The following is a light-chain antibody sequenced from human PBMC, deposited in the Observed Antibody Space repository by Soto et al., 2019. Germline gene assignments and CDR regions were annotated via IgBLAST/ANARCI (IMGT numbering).Light chain of an antibody. CDR2: GAS. Sequence: EVVLTQSPGTLSLSPGERATLSCRAGQSVSSRFLAWYQHKRGQAPRLLIYGASRRATGIPDRLSGTGSGTDFTLTISRLEPEDFAVYYCQQYGSSPYTFGLGTRLEIK. CDR1: QSVSSRF. V-gene: IGKV3-20*01. J-gene: IGKJ5*01. CDR3: QQYGSSPYT.